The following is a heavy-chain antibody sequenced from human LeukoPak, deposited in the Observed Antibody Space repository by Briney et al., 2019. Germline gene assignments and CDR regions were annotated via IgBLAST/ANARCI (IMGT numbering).Heavy chain of an antibody. Sequence: PGGSLRLSCAASGFTFSSYGMHWVRQAPGKGLEWVAVISYDGSNKYYADSVKGRFTISRDNSKNTLYLQMNSLRAEDTAVYYCARDRPNYDFTHWGQGTLVTVSS. D-gene: IGHD3-3*01. J-gene: IGHJ4*02. CDR2: ISYDGSNK. V-gene: IGHV3-30*03. CDR3: ARDRPNYDFTH. CDR1: GFTFSSYG.